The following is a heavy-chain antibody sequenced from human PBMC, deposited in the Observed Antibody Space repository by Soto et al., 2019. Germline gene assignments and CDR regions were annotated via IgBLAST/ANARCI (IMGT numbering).Heavy chain of an antibody. CDR1: VVTWMDSW. Sequence: PWWSXRLSGTSSVVTWMDSWMTVVRHAPGKGLEWVARIKPDESDKKYADYVKGRFSISRDNAKNSIYLQMGSLRGEETDVHYCVTGGSKYASRGQRPLVTLYYG. V-gene: IGHV3-7*01. CDR2: IKPDESDK. CDR3: VTGGSKYASRGQRPLVTLYYG. D-gene: IGHD4-4*01. J-gene: IGHJ6*01.